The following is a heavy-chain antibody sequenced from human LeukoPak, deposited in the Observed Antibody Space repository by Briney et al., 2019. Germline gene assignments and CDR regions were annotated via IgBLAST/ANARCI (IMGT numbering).Heavy chain of an antibody. CDR1: GFSVSTHY. V-gene: IGHV3-53*01. CDR3: GRVREGVYSGSYVDY. D-gene: IGHD1-26*01. Sequence: GGSLRLSCAASGFSVSTHYMSWVRQAPGKGLEWVSVIYNTGRTYYADSVKGRFTISIDNSKNTLFLQMNSLRADDTAVYYCGRVREGVYSGSYVDYWGQGTLATVSS. CDR2: IYNTGRT. J-gene: IGHJ4*02.